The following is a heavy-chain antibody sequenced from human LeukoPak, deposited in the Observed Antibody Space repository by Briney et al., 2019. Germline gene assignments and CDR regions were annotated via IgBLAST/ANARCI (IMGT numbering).Heavy chain of an antibody. CDR3: ARGQWEDGGNWFDP. J-gene: IGHJ5*02. V-gene: IGHV1-8*01. CDR2: TNPHSGNT. CDR1: GYTFTSYD. Sequence: ASVKVSCKASGYTFTSYDINWVRQAPGQGLEWMGWTNPHSGNTGYAQKFQGRVTMTRNTSISTAYMELSSLRSEDTAVYYCARGQWEDGGNWFDPWGQGTLVTVSS. D-gene: IGHD1-26*01.